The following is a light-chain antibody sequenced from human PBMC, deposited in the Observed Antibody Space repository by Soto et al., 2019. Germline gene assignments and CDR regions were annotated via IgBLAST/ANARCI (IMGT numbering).Light chain of an antibody. V-gene: IGLV2-8*01. CDR2: EVS. J-gene: IGLJ2*01. CDR3: SSYAGSNNRV. Sequence: QSALTQHPSASGYPGQSVTISCTGTSSDVGGYNYVSGYQQHPGKAPKLMIYEVSKRPSGVPDRFSGSKSGNTASLTVSGLHAEDEADYYCSSYAGSNNRVFGGGTKRTV. CDR1: SSDVGGYNY.